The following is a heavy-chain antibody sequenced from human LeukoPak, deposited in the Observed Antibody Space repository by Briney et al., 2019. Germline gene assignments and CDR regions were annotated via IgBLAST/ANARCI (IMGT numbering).Heavy chain of an antibody. CDR1: GFTFTSYD. J-gene: IGHJ4*02. V-gene: IGHV1-18*01. CDR2: ISSYNGNT. D-gene: IGHD2-21*02. CDR3: ARVPTTAFDY. Sequence: ASVKVSCKASGFTFTSYDINWVRQAPGQGLEWMGWISSYNGNTNYAQRLLGRVTMTTDTSTSTAYMELRSLRSDDTAVYYCARVPTTAFDYWGQGTLVTVSP.